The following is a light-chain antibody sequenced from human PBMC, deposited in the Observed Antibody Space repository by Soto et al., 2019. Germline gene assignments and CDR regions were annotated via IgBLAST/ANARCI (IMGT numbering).Light chain of an antibody. CDR2: DVS. V-gene: IGLV2-11*01. CDR1: SSDVGGYNY. J-gene: IGLJ2*01. CDR3: CSYAGSYTPV. Sequence: QSALTQPRSVSGSPGQSVTISCTGTSSDVGGYNYVSWYQQHPGKAPKLMIYDVSKRPSGVPDRFSGSKSGNTASLTISGLQAEDEADYSCCSYAGSYTPVFGGGTKLIVL.